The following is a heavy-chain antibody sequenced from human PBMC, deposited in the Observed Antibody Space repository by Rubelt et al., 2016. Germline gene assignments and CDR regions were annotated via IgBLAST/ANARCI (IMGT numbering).Heavy chain of an antibody. V-gene: IGHV4-34*01. CDR1: GGSFSGYY. CDR2: IHDSGST. CDR3: ARVSGWYRAPGQDFDY. D-gene: IGHD6-19*01. Sequence: QVQLQQWGAGLLKPSETLSLTCAVYGGSFSGYYWSWIRQPPGKGLEWIGEIHDSGSTNYNPYLKSRVTIAVDTSKNQFSLKLSSVTAADTAVYYCARVSGWYRAPGQDFDYWGQGTLVTVSS. J-gene: IGHJ4*02.